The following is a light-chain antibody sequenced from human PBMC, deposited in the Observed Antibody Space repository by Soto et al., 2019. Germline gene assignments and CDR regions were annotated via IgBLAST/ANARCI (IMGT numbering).Light chain of an antibody. CDR1: NIGNKR. J-gene: IGLJ1*01. V-gene: IGLV3-21*04. CDR3: QVWDIMTDNYV. Sequence: SYELTQPPSVSVAPEKTATITCGGDNIGNKRVHWYRQKPGQAPVLVISYDSDRPSGIPERFSGSNSGNTATLTISRVEAGDDADYYCQVWDIMTDNYVFGTGTKLTVL. CDR2: YDS.